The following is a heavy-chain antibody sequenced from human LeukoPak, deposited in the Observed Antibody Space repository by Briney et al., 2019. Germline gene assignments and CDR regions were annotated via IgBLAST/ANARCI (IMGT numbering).Heavy chain of an antibody. Sequence: GGSLRLSCAPSGFTFSSYWMNWARQAPGKGLEWVASINHNGNVNYYVDSVKGRFTISRDNAKNSLYLQMSNLRAEDTAVYFCARGGGLDVWGQGATVTVSS. V-gene: IGHV3-7*03. J-gene: IGHJ6*02. CDR1: GFTFSSYW. CDR2: INHNGNVN. CDR3: ARGGGLDV. D-gene: IGHD3-16*01.